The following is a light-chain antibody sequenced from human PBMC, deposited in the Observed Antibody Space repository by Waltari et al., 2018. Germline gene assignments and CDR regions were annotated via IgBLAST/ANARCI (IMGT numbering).Light chain of an antibody. CDR2: DAS. V-gene: IGKV3-11*01. CDR1: ESVRNY. J-gene: IGKJ4*01. CDR3: QQRSIWLT. Sequence: EIVLTQSPATLSLSPGERATLSCRASESVRNYLAWYQQKPGQAPRLLIYDASNRATGIPARFSCSGSGTDFTLTISSLEPEDFAVYYCQQRSIWLTFGGGTKVEIK.